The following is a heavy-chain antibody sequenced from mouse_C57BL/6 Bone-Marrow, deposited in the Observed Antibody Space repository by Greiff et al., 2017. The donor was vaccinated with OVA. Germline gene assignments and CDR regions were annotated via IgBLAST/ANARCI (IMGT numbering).Heavy chain of an antibody. Sequence: QVQLKQPGAELVKPGASVKLSCKASGYTFTSYWMQWVKQRPGQGLEWIGEIDPSDSYTNYNQKFKGKATLTVDTSSSTAYMQLSSLTSEDSAVYYCARGGGLRFDYWGQGTTLTVSS. CDR2: IDPSDSYT. CDR3: ARGGGLRFDY. J-gene: IGHJ2*01. D-gene: IGHD2-4*01. V-gene: IGHV1-50*01. CDR1: GYTFTSYW.